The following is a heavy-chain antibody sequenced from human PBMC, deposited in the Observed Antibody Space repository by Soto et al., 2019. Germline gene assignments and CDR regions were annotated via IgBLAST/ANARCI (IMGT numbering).Heavy chain of an antibody. CDR1: GFIFDDYA. D-gene: IGHD1-26*01. CDR3: ARDYDSGSSLPNSNFDY. Sequence: HPGGSLRLSCIASGFIFDDYAIHWVRQVPGKGLEWVSGIDWNRATIGYADSVKGRFTLSRDNVRNSVVLQMNSLRSDDTAVYYCARDYDSGSSLPNSNFDYWGRGTLVTVSS. V-gene: IGHV3-9*01. CDR2: IDWNRATI. J-gene: IGHJ4*02.